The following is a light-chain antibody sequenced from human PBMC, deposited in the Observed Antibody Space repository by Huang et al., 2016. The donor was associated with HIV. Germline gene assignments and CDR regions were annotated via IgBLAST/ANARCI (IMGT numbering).Light chain of an antibody. J-gene: IGKJ1*01. Sequence: STRAAAPGERAPLSCRASQRVDTQLAWSQQKPGQAPRLLIYGASPRATDFPARFRGHGSGTEFTLTISSLQSEDFAVYYCQQYYDWPRTFGQGTKVEIK. CDR2: GAS. V-gene: IGKV3-15*01. CDR1: QRVDTQ. CDR3: QQYYDWPRT.